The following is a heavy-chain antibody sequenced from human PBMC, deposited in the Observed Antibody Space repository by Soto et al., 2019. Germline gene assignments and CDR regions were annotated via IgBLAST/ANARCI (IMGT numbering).Heavy chain of an antibody. V-gene: IGHV1-18*01. Sequence: ASVKVSCKASGYTFTSYGISWVRQAPGQGLEWMGWISAYNGNTNYAQKLQGRVTMTTDTSTSTAYMELRSLRSDDTAVYYCARYSFSHVYYYYYGMDVWGQGTTVTVSS. J-gene: IGHJ6*02. D-gene: IGHD3-3*02. CDR3: ARYSFSHVYYYYYGMDV. CDR1: GYTFTSYG. CDR2: ISAYNGNT.